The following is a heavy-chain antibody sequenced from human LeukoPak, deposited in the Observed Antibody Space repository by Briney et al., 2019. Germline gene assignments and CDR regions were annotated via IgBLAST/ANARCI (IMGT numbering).Heavy chain of an antibody. CDR3: ARVWGAATYYDY. Sequence: ASVKVSRKASGYTFTGYYVHWVRQAPGQGLEWMGRINPNSGDTNYAQKFQGRVTMTRDTSISTAYMELSRLRSDDTAVYYCARVWGAATYYDYWGQGTLVTVSS. V-gene: IGHV1-2*06. CDR1: GYTFTGYY. D-gene: IGHD3-16*01. CDR2: INPNSGDT. J-gene: IGHJ4*02.